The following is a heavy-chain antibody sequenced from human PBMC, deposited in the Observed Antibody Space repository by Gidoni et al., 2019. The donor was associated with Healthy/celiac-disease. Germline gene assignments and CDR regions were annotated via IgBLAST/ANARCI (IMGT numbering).Heavy chain of an antibody. Sequence: QVQLVQSGAEVKKLGSSVKVSCKASGGTFSSYAISWVRQAPGQGLEWMGGIIPSFGTANYAQKFQGRVTITADESTSTAYMELSSLRSEDTAVYYCARDERVAYCGGDCYPLDYWGQGTLVTVSS. CDR3: ARDERVAYCGGDCYPLDY. D-gene: IGHD2-21*02. V-gene: IGHV1-69*01. CDR2: IIPSFGTA. CDR1: GGTFSSYA. J-gene: IGHJ4*02.